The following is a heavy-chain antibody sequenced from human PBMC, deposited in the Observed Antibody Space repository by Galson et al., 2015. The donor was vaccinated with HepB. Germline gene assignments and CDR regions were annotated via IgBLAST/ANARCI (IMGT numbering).Heavy chain of an antibody. CDR1: GDSVSSNSGA. Sequence: CAISGDSVSSNSGAWNWIRQSPSRGLEWLGRTYYRSKWYNDYAVSVKSRIIINPETSKNQFSLQLKSVTPEDTAVYYCAREGDSSGWSWRPLDYWGQGTLVTVS. CDR2: TYYRSKWYN. V-gene: IGHV6-1*01. J-gene: IGHJ4*02. CDR3: AREGDSSGWSWRPLDY. D-gene: IGHD6-19*01.